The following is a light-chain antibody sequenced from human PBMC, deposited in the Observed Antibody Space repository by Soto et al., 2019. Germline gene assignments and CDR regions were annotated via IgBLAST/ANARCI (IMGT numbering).Light chain of an antibody. Sequence: DIALTQSPGSLSLSPGERATLSCRASQSVDSSFFAWYQQKPGQAPRLLIYGASKRATGTPDRFSGSGSGTDFTLTITRLEPEDFAVYYCQQYVSSVTFGQGTKVEIK. V-gene: IGKV3-20*01. CDR3: QQYVSSVT. CDR1: QSVDSSF. J-gene: IGKJ1*01. CDR2: GAS.